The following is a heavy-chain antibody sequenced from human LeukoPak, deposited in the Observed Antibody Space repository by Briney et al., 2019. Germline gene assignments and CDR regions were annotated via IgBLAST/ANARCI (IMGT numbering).Heavy chain of an antibody. J-gene: IGHJ4*02. D-gene: IGHD3-10*01. CDR3: ARRKGFGEGYFDS. CDR1: GGSISNTLYY. V-gene: IGHV4-39*01. Sequence: SETLSLTCTVSGGSISNTLYYWAWIRQPPGKGLESIWSIYYSRSTYYSPSLKSRVTISVDTSKNQCSLKLTSVTAADKAVYYCARRKGFGEGYFDSWGEGTLVTVSS. CDR2: IYYSRST.